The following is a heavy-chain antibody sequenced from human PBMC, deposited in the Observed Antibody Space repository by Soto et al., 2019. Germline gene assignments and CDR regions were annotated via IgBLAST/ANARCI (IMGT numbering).Heavy chain of an antibody. V-gene: IGHV1-69*06. Sequence: QDHLAQSGAEVRQPGSSVTVSCKASGGTFNNYGISWVRQAPGQGLDWMGVIIPLYGTVTYAQKFQGRASITADKSSGRVYMGVGGLRFDHRAVCYWARGRVIRGLIPSPFGLWGQGPLVPFPS. CDR2: IIPLYGTV. CDR1: GGTFNNYG. D-gene: IGHD3-10*01. J-gene: IGHJ4*02. CDR3: ARGRVIRGLIPSPFGL.